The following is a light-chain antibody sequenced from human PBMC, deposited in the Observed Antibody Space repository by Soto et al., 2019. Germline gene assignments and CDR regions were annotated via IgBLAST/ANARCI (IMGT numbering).Light chain of an antibody. Sequence: EIVLTQSPGTLSLSPGERATLSCRASQSVSSSYLAWYQQKPGQAPRLLIYGASSRATGIPDRFRGSGSGTDFTLTISRLEPEDFAVYYCQQYGSSGTLGQGTKVDIK. CDR3: QQYGSSGT. CDR1: QSVSSSY. J-gene: IGKJ1*01. V-gene: IGKV3-20*01. CDR2: GAS.